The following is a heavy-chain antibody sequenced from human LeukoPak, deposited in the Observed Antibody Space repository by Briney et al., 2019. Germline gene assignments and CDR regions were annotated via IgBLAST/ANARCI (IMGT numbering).Heavy chain of an antibody. Sequence: SETLSLTCTVSGGSISSSSYYWGWIRQPPGKGLEWIGSIYYSGSTYYNPSLKSRVTISVDTSKNQFSLKLSSVSAADTAVYYCARARGYSYGYGRTFDPWGQGTLVTVSS. V-gene: IGHV4-39*07. J-gene: IGHJ5*02. D-gene: IGHD5-18*01. CDR3: ARARGYSYGYGRTFDP. CDR1: GGSISSSSYY. CDR2: IYYSGST.